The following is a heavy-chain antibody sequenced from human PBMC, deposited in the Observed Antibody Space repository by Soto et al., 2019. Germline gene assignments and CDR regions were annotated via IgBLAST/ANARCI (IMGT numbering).Heavy chain of an antibody. Sequence: EVQLLESGGGLVQPGGSLRLSSAASGFTFSNYAVTWVRPAPGKGLEWVSTISGSGGSTYYADSVKGRFTISRDNSKNTLYLQMNSLRAEDTAVYYCAKDQGSSWYEIDYWGQGTLVTVSS. D-gene: IGHD6-13*01. CDR3: AKDQGSSWYEIDY. J-gene: IGHJ4*02. CDR1: GFTFSNYA. CDR2: ISGSGGST. V-gene: IGHV3-23*01.